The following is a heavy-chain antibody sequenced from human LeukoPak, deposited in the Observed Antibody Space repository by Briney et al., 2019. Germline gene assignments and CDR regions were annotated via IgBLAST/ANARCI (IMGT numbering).Heavy chain of an antibody. Sequence: SQTLSLTCAISGDSVSSNSAASNWIRQSPSRGLEWLGRTYYRSKWYYEYEVFVKSRITISPETSKIQFSLQLNSLTPEDTAVYYCARFSRDAFDIWGQGTMVSVSS. V-gene: IGHV6-1*01. CDR3: ARFSRDAFDI. CDR2: TYYRSKWYY. CDR1: GDSVSSNSAA. D-gene: IGHD3-3*02. J-gene: IGHJ3*02.